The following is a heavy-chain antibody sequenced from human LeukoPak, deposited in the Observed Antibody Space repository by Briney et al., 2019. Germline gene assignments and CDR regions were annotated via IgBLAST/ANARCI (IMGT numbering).Heavy chain of an antibody. V-gene: IGHV3-48*01. CDR2: ISSSSSTI. Sequence: PGGSLRLSCAASGFTFSSYSMNWVRQAPGKGLEWVSYISSSSSTIYYADSVKGRFTISRDNAKNSLYLQMNSLRAEDTAVYYCARKGRGGGSYVSDYWGQGTLVTVSS. CDR1: GFTFSSYS. J-gene: IGHJ4*02. CDR3: ARKGRGGGSYVSDY. D-gene: IGHD1-26*01.